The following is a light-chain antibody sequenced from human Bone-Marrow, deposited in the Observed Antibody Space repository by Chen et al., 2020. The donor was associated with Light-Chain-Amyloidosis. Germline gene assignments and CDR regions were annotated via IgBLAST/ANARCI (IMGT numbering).Light chain of an antibody. J-gene: IGLJ3*02. V-gene: IGLV3-1*01. CDR1: ELGDKY. CDR2: QDK. CDR3: QAWDSNTVV. Sequence: SYELTQPPSVSVSPGQTARITCSGDELGDKYACWYQQKPGQSPVLLIYQDKKRPSGIPERFSGSTSGNTATLTISWTQAMDEADYSCQAWDSNTVVFGGGTKLTFL.